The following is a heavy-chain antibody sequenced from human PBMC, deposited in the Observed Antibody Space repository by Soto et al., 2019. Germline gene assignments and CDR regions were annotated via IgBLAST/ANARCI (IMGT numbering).Heavy chain of an antibody. CDR1: GCSIRSYY. CDR2: IYYSGST. D-gene: IGHD2-8*01. CDR3: ARVYAYYFDF. Sequence: PSETLSLTCTSSGCSIRSYYWSWIRQPPGKGLEWIGYIYYSGSTNYNPSLKSRVTISADTSKNQFSLKLSSVTAADTAVYYCARVYAYYFDFWGQGTLVTVSS. J-gene: IGHJ4*02. V-gene: IGHV4-59*01.